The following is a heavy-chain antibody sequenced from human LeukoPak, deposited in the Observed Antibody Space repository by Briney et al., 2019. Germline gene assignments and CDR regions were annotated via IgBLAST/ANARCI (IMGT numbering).Heavy chain of an antibody. J-gene: IGHJ4*02. CDR1: GFTFGSYW. CDR3: AREGREGYNYPALDF. Sequence: GGSLRLSCAASGFTFGSYWMTWVRQAPGKGLEWVANMKHDGIEKYYVDSVKGRFAISRDNAKNSLYLQMNSLRAEDTAVYYCAREGREGYNYPALDFWGQGILVTVSS. D-gene: IGHD5-24*01. V-gene: IGHV3-7*05. CDR2: MKHDGIEK.